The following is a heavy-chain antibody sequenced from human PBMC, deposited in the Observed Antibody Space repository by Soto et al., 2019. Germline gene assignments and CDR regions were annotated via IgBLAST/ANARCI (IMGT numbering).Heavy chain of an antibody. CDR3: ARGDYYDISGPFSDAFDI. D-gene: IGHD3-22*01. J-gene: IGHJ3*02. CDR1: GFTFSSYW. Sequence: GSLRLSCAASGFTFSSYWMSWVRQAPGKGLEWVANIKQDGSEKWYVDSVKGRFTISRDNAKNSLYLQMNSLRAEDTAVYYCARGDYYDISGPFSDAFDIWGQGTMVTVSS. V-gene: IGHV3-7*04. CDR2: IKQDGSEK.